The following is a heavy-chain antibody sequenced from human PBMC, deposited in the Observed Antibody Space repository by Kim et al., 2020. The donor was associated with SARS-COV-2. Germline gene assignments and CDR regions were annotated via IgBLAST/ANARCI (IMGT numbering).Heavy chain of an antibody. V-gene: IGHV1-3*01. Sequence: QKVQGRVTITRDTSASTGYMELSSLRSEDTAVYYCARDGTTRNGGYYFDYWGQGALVTVSS. J-gene: IGHJ4*02. D-gene: IGHD1-1*01. CDR3: ARDGTTRNGGYYFDY.